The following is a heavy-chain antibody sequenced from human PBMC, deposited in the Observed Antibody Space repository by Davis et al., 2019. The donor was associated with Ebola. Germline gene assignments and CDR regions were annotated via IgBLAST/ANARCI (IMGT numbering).Heavy chain of an antibody. CDR2: IYYSGST. Sequence: SETLSLTCTVSGGSISSYYWSWIRQPPGKGLEWIGYIYYSGSTNYNPSLKSRVTISVDTSKNQFSLKLSSVTAADTAVYYCARVRILGKLDFDYWGQGTLVTVSS. CDR3: ARVRILGKLDFDY. D-gene: IGHD3-3*01. J-gene: IGHJ4*02. CDR1: GGSISSYY. V-gene: IGHV4-59*01.